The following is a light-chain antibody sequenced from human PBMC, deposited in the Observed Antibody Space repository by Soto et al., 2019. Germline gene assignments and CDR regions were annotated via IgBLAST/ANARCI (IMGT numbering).Light chain of an antibody. CDR2: DAS. J-gene: IGKJ4*01. CDR1: QSVSSY. CDR3: QQRFNWPPVT. Sequence: EIVLTQSPATLSLYPGERATLSCRASQSVSSYLAWYQQKPGQAPRLLIYDASNRATGIPARFSGSGSGTDFTLTISSLEPEDFAVYYCQQRFNWPPVTFDGGTKVEIK. V-gene: IGKV3-11*01.